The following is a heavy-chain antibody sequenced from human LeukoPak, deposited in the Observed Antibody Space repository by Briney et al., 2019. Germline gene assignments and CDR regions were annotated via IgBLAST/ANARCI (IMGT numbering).Heavy chain of an antibody. J-gene: IGHJ4*02. D-gene: IGHD4-17*01. CDR1: GGSISSYY. Sequence: SETLSLTCTVSGGSISSYYWSWIRQPPGMGLESIGYIYYSNTNYNPSLKSRVTISVDTSKNQFSLKLSSVTAADTAVYYCARLKYGDYGLYYFDYWGQGTLVTVSS. V-gene: IGHV4-59*08. CDR2: IYYSNT. CDR3: ARLKYGDYGLYYFDY.